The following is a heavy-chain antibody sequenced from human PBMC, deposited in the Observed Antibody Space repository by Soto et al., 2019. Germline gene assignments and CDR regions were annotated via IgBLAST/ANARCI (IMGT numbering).Heavy chain of an antibody. V-gene: IGHV2-5*02. CDR2: IYWDDDK. Sequence: QITLKESGPTLVKPTQTLTLTCTCSGFSLSTSGVGVGWIRQPPGKALEWLALIYWDDDKRYSPSLKSRLTITKDTSKNQVVLTMTNMDPVDTATYYCAHRPKYSYGQQSFDYWGQGTLVTVSS. CDR3: AHRPKYSYGQQSFDY. J-gene: IGHJ4*02. CDR1: GFSLSTSGVG. D-gene: IGHD5-18*01.